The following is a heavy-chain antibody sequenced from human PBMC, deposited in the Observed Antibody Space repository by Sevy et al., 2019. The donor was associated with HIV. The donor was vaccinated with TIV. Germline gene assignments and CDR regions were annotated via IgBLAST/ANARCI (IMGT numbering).Heavy chain of an antibody. CDR1: GFTFSSYA. CDR2: ISSNGGST. CDR3: VKDLNYDYVWGSYRSQKCFQH. D-gene: IGHD3-16*02. J-gene: IGHJ1*01. Sequence: GGSLRLSCSASGFTFSSYAMHWVRQAPGKGLEYVSAISSNGGSTYYADSVKGRFTISRDNSKNTLYLQMSSLRVEETAVYYCVKDLNYDYVWGSYRSQKCFQHWGQGTLVTVSS. V-gene: IGHV3-64D*06.